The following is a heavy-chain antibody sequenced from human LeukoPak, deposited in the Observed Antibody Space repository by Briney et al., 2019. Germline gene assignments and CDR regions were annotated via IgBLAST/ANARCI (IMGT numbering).Heavy chain of an antibody. Sequence: ASVKVSCKTSGYTFTTFDIIWVRQAPGQGLEWMGWISAYNNKANYTQNLQGRVTMTTDTSSNTAYMELRSLRSDDTAVYYCARVSLGRPYTWFDPWGQGTLVTVSS. V-gene: IGHV1-18*01. CDR2: ISAYNNKA. CDR1: GYTFTTFD. CDR3: ARVSLGRPYTWFDP. J-gene: IGHJ5*02. D-gene: IGHD3-3*02.